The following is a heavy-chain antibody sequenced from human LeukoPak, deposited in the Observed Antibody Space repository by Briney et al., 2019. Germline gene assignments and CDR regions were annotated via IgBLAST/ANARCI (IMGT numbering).Heavy chain of an antibody. V-gene: IGHV3-21*01. CDR1: GFTFSSYS. CDR2: ISTSSTYI. D-gene: IGHD2-15*01. CDR3: AKPAYCSGGSCYSIGYFDY. Sequence: PGGSLRLSCAASGFTFSSYSMNWVRQAPGKGLEWVSSISTSSTYIYYADSVKGRFTISRDNAKNSLYLQMNSLRAEDTAVYYCAKPAYCSGGSCYSIGYFDYWGQGTLVTVSS. J-gene: IGHJ4*02.